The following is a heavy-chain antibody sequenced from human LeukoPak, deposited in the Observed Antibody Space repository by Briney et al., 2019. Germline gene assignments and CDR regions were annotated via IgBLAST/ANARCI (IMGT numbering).Heavy chain of an antibody. CDR1: GYTFTRYG. V-gene: IGHV1-18*01. Sequence: GASVKVSCKASGYTFTRYGISWVRQAPGQGLEWMGWISAYNGNTNYAQKLQGRVTMTTDTSTSTAYMELRSLRSDDTAVYYCARGHHYDYVWGSYRYTDDVDYWGQGTLVTVSS. CDR3: ARGHHYDYVWGSYRYTDDVDY. J-gene: IGHJ4*02. CDR2: ISAYNGNT. D-gene: IGHD3-16*02.